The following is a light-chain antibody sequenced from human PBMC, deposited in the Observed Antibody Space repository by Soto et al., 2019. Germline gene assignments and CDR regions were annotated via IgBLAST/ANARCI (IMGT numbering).Light chain of an antibody. CDR3: QQLNSYPIT. CDR2: VAS. V-gene: IGKV1-9*01. J-gene: IGKJ2*01. Sequence: DIQLTQSPSFLSASVGDRVTITCRASQGISSYLAWFQQKPGKAPNLLIYVASTLHSGVPSRFSGSGSGTEFTLTISSLQPEDFATYYCQQLNSYPITFGQGTKLEIK. CDR1: QGISSY.